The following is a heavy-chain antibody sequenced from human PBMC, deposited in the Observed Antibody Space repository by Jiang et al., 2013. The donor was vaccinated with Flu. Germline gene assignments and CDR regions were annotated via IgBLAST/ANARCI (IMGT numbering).Heavy chain of an antibody. Sequence: TCAVYGGSFSGYYWSWIRQPPGKGLEWIGEINHSGSTNYNPSLKSRVTISVDTSKNQFSLKLSSVTAADTAVYYCARSKKHIVVVTAIYYFDYWGQGTLVTVSS. CDR2: INHSGST. V-gene: IGHV4-34*01. CDR3: ARSKKHIVVVTAIYYFDY. CDR1: GGSFSGYY. J-gene: IGHJ4*02. D-gene: IGHD2-21*02.